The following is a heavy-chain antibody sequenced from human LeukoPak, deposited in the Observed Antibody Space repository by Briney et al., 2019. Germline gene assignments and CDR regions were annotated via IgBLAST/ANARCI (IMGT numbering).Heavy chain of an antibody. CDR1: GFTFSNYE. Sequence: PGGSLRLSCAASGFTFSNYELNWVRQAPGKGLEWVSYISSSGRNIYYADSVNGRFTISRDNAKNSLYLQMNSLRAEDMAVYYCARDLVQLWSKDYWGQGTLVTVSS. D-gene: IGHD5-18*01. CDR3: ARDLVQLWSKDY. J-gene: IGHJ4*02. CDR2: ISSSGRNI. V-gene: IGHV3-48*03.